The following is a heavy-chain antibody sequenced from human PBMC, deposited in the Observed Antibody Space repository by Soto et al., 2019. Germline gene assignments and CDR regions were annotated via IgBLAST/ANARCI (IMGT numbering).Heavy chain of an antibody. D-gene: IGHD5-12*01. Sequence: EVQLVESGGGLVKPGGSLRLSCAASGFTFSNAWMSWVRQAPGKGLEWVGRIKSKTDGGTTDYATPVKGRFTISRDDSKNTLYLQMNSLKTEDTAVYYCTTVHDSGYEAPFDYWGQGTLVTVSS. CDR1: GFTFSNAW. CDR3: TTVHDSGYEAPFDY. V-gene: IGHV3-15*01. J-gene: IGHJ4*02. CDR2: IKSKTDGGTT.